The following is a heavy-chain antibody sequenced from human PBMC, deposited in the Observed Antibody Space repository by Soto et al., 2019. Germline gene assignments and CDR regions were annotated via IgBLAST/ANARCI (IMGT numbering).Heavy chain of an antibody. CDR2: ISYDGSNK. J-gene: IGHJ4*02. CDR3: ATDVGFSNSWYLDY. Sequence: QVQLVESGGSVVQPGRSLRLSYAASGFIFSSYGMHWVRQAPVKGLKWVAVISYDGSNKYYADSVKGRFTISRDNSKSTLYLHMNSMSAEDTAVYYCATDVGFSNSWYLDYWGQGTLVSVSS. D-gene: IGHD6-13*01. V-gene: IGHV3-30*03. CDR1: GFIFSSYG.